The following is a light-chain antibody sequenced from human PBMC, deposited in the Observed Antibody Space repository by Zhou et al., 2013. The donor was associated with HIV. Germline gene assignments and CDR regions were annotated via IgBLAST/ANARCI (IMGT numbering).Light chain of an antibody. CDR1: QSLLHTDGKTY. Sequence: DIVMTQTPRSLSVAPGQPASISCRSSQSLLHTDGKTYLYWYLQRPGQPPQLLMYEVSNRFSGAPDKFSGTGSGTDFTLKISRVEAEDVGVYHCMQSLQFPLTFGGGTKVELK. V-gene: IGKV2D-29*01. CDR2: EVS. CDR3: MQSLQFPLT. J-gene: IGKJ4*01.